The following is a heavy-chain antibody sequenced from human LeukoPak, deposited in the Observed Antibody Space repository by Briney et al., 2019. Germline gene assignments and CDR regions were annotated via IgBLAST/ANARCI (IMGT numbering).Heavy chain of an antibody. V-gene: IGHV3-30*04. J-gene: IGHJ4*02. CDR1: GFTFSTYA. CDR3: ARDSIAYGSGSYLHS. D-gene: IGHD3-10*01. Sequence: PGGSLRLSCAASGFTFSTYAMSWVRQAPGKALEWVAIISYDGNKQHYAESVKGRFTISSDSSRNTLFLQMNSLRAEDTAVYYCARDSIAYGSGSYLHSWGQGTLVTVSS. CDR2: ISYDGNKQ.